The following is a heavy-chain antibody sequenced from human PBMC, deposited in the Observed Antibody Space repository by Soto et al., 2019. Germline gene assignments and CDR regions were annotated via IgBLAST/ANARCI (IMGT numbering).Heavy chain of an antibody. Sequence: EVDLLESGGGLVQPGGSLRLSCVASGFGLIDFAMSWVRQAPGKGLQWVSAISGSGSDTYYADSVKGRFTISRDTSKNTLYLQMNSLRAEDTALYYCAKSFSSNWYDYFNSWGQGSLVTVSP. J-gene: IGHJ4*02. CDR1: GFGLIDFA. CDR2: ISGSGSDT. V-gene: IGHV3-23*01. D-gene: IGHD6-13*01. CDR3: AKSFSSNWYDYFNS.